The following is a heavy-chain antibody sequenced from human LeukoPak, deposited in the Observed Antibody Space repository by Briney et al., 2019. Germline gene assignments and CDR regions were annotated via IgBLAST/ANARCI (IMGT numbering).Heavy chain of an antibody. V-gene: IGHV3-48*03. D-gene: IGHD4-17*01. CDR3: AREEVGLGDDFDY. CDR2: ISSSGSTK. Sequence: GGSLRLSCAASGFTFSSYEMNWVRQAPGRGLEWVSYISSSGSTKYYADSVKGRFTISRDNAKNSLYLQMNSLRAGDTAIYYCAREEVGLGDDFDYWGQGTLVTVSS. CDR1: GFTFSSYE. J-gene: IGHJ4*02.